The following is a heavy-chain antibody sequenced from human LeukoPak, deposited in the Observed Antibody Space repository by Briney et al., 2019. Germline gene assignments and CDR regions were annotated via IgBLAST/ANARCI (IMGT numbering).Heavy chain of an antibody. CDR2: IIPLLGEV. J-gene: IGHJ5*02. Sequence: ASVKVSCKAFGATLNICHAFIWARPAPGQGLQWMGRIIPLLGEVNYTQNFQGRVSFTADKSTATMYMEMKGLSLDDTAIYYCSPCGQAYDLFGPWGQGTLVTVSS. D-gene: IGHD2-21*01. CDR1: GATLNICHA. V-gene: IGHV1-69*04. CDR3: SPCGQAYDLFGP.